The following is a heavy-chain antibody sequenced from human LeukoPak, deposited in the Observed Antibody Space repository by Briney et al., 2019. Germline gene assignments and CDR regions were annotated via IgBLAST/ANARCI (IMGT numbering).Heavy chain of an antibody. Sequence: SETLSLTCTVSGGSISSGSYYWSWIRQPAGKGLEWIGRIYTSGSTNYNPSLKSRVTMSVDTSKNQFSLKLSSVTAADTAVYYCARLVWFGNYNWFDPWGQGTLVTVSS. J-gene: IGHJ5*02. CDR3: ARLVWFGNYNWFDP. CDR1: GGSISSGSYY. V-gene: IGHV4-61*02. D-gene: IGHD3-10*01. CDR2: IYTSGST.